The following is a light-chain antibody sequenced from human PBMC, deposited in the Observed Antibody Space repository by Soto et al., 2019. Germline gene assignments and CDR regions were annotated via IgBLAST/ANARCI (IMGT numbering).Light chain of an antibody. CDR3: TSFTTADTHV. CDR2: DVS. V-gene: IGLV2-14*03. CDR1: SSDIASYDY. J-gene: IGLJ1*01. Sequence: QSALTQPASVSGSPGQSITVSCIGTSSDIASYDYVSWYQQHPGKVPKLMIYDVSNRPSGVSNRFSGSKSGNTASLTISGLQAEDEADYYCTSFTTADTHVLGTGTKVTVL.